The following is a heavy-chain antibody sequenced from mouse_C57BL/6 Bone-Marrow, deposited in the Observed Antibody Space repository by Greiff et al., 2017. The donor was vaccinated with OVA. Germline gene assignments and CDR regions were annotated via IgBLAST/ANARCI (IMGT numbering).Heavy chain of an antibody. Sequence: EVQLVESGPGLVKPSQSLSLTCSVTGYSITSGYYWNWIRQFPGNKLEWMGYISYDGSNNYNPSLKNRISITRDTSKNQFFLKLNSVTTEDTATYYCARANWGYYFDYWGQGTTLTVSS. CDR1: GYSITSGYY. V-gene: IGHV3-6*01. D-gene: IGHD4-1*02. CDR3: ARANWGYYFDY. CDR2: ISYDGSN. J-gene: IGHJ2*01.